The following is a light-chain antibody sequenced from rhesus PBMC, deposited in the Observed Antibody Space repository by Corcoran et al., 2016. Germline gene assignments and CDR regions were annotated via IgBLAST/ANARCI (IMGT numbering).Light chain of an antibody. CDR1: QSFSSS. CDR2: SAS. V-gene: IGKV1-46*01. J-gene: IGKJ3*01. CDR3: QQYYSYPFT. Sequence: DIQMTQSPSSLSASVGDTVTITCRASQSFSSSLAWYQQKPGKAPKRLIDSASSLKSGVPSRFSGRKSGKDCTLTISSLQPRVIASYYCQQYYSYPFTFCPGTKLDIK.